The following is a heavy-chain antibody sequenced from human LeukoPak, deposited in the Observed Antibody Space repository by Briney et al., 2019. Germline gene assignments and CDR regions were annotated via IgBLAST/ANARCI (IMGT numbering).Heavy chain of an antibody. V-gene: IGHV3-33*01. Sequence: TGRSLRLSCAASGFTFSSYCMHWVRQAPGKGLEWVAVIWYDASNRYYADSVKGRFTISRDNSKNTLYLQMNSLRAEDTAVYFCARDLAAAATWFDPWGQGTLVTVSS. CDR3: ARDLAAAATWFDP. CDR1: GFTFSSYC. D-gene: IGHD6-13*01. CDR2: IWYDASNR. J-gene: IGHJ5*02.